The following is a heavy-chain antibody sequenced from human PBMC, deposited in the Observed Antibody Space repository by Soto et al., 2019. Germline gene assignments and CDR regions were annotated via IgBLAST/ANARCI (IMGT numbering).Heavy chain of an antibody. D-gene: IGHD3-10*01. Sequence: NPSETLSLTCTASGGSITSSYWSWIRRPPGKGLEWIAYIYDTGISGYTPSTSYNPTLQSRVTMSVDTSKSQFSLNLTSVTAADTAVYYCALGEDAFFYYGLDVWGQGITVTSP. V-gene: IGHV4-59*01. CDR3: ALGEDAFFYYGLDV. CDR1: GGSITSSY. J-gene: IGHJ6*02. CDR2: IYDTGISGYTPST.